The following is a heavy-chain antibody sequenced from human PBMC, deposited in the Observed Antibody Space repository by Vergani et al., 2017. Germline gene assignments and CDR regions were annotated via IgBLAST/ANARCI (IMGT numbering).Heavy chain of an antibody. CDR1: GYTFFNYG. CDR2: IRADTGDT. Sequence: QVQLVQSGPAVKRPGASVKVSCKTSGYTFFNYGVNWIRRAPGQGFEWLGWIRADTGDTKYSARLQDRVTLTTDSSTNTAYMELRSLKSDDTAVYYCARDGTYYYGSGSFYLFDYWGQGTLVTVSS. D-gene: IGHD3-10*01. J-gene: IGHJ4*02. CDR3: ARDGTYYYGSGSFYLFDY. V-gene: IGHV1-18*04.